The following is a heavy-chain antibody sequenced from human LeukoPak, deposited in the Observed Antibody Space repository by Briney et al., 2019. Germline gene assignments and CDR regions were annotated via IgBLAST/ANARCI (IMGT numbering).Heavy chain of an antibody. CDR1: GFTFDGYA. CDR3: AKDTRQLYYGSGSYSY. J-gene: IGHJ4*02. V-gene: IGHV3-9*01. CDR2: ISWNSGSI. Sequence: GGSLRLSCAASGFTFDGYAMHWVRQAPGKGLEWVSGISWNSGSIGYADSVKGRFTISRDNAKNSLYLQMNSLRAEDTALYYCAKDTRQLYYGSGSYSYWGQGTLVTVSS. D-gene: IGHD3-10*01.